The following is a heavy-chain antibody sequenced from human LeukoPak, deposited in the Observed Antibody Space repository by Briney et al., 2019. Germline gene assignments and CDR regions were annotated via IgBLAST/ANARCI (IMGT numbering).Heavy chain of an antibody. Sequence: KPSETLSLTCTVSGGSISSYYWSWIRQPPGKGLEWIGYIYYSGSTNYNPSLKSRVTISVDTSKNQFSLKLSSVTAADTAVYYCASSHTILRGQFDYWGQGTLVTVSS. J-gene: IGHJ4*02. V-gene: IGHV4-59*01. D-gene: IGHD3-9*01. CDR2: IYYSGST. CDR1: GGSISSYY. CDR3: ASSHTILRGQFDY.